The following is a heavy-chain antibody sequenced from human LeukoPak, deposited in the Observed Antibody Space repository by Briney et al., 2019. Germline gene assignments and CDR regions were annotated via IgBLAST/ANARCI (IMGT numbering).Heavy chain of an antibody. J-gene: IGHJ4*02. V-gene: IGHV3-7*01. CDR1: GFTFSSYW. CDR3: AKDHYYDSSGYTEFDY. Sequence: GGSLRLSCAASGFTFSSYWMSWVRQSPGKGLEWVANIKQDGSEKYYVDSVKGRFTISRDNAKNSLYLQMNSLRAEDTAVYYCAKDHYYDSSGYTEFDYWGQGTLVTVSS. CDR2: IKQDGSEK. D-gene: IGHD3-22*01.